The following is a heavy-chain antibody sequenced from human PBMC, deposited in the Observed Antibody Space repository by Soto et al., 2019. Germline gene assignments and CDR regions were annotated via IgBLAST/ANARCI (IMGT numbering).Heavy chain of an antibody. D-gene: IGHD3-10*01. Sequence: LRLSCISSGFTFRTYTMNWVRQAPGKGLEWVSGIRGFSPYTFYAESVKGRFTISRDNAKSSLYLQMNSLRAEDTAVYYCARDRGYDAHDYYYNAMDVWGQGTTVTVSS. CDR1: GFTFRTYT. J-gene: IGHJ6*02. CDR3: ARDRGYDAHDYYYNAMDV. CDR2: IRGFSPYT. V-gene: IGHV3-21*01.